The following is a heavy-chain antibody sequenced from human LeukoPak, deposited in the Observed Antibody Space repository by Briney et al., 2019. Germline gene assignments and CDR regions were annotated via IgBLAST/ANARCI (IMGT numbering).Heavy chain of an antibody. CDR1: VFTFSDYY. D-gene: IGHD3-16*01. CDR2: ISSSGSTI. Sequence: KPVRSMILSCSTSVFTFSDYYLSWIRQATGKGLEWVSYISSSGSTIYYADSVKGRFTISRDNAKNSLYLQMNSLRAEDTAVYYCLRPYFFDYWGQGTLVTVSS. J-gene: IGHJ4*02. CDR3: LRPYFFDY. V-gene: IGHV3-11*01.